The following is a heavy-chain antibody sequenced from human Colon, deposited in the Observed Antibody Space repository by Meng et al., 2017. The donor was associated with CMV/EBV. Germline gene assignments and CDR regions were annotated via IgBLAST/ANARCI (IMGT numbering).Heavy chain of an antibody. V-gene: IGHV3-23*01. D-gene: IGHD3-3*01. J-gene: IGHJ4*02. CDR2: ISGSGGTR. CDR1: GFTFRSYA. CDR3: AKGADFHDFWSGFAY. Sequence: GGSLRLSCAASGFTFRSYAMSWVRQAPGKGLEWVSAISGSGGTRDYADSVKGRFTMSRDNSENTLYLQINSLRADDTAVYYCAKGADFHDFWSGFAYWGQGTVVTVSS.